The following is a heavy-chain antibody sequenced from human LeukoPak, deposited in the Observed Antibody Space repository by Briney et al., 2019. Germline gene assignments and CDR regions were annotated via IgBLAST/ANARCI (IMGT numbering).Heavy chain of an antibody. J-gene: IGHJ4*02. CDR3: AFSHRSSKAPLFDY. CDR2: MNPNSGNT. D-gene: IGHD6-6*01. CDR1: GYTFTSYD. V-gene: IGHV1-8*03. Sequence: ASVKVSCKASGYTFTSYDINWVRQATGQGLEWMGWMNPNSGNTGYAQKFQGRVTITRNTSISTAYMELSSLRSEDTAVYYCAFSHRSSKAPLFDYWGQGTLVTVSS.